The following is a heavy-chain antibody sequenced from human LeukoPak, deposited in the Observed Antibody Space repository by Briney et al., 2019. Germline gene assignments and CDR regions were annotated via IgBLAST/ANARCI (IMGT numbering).Heavy chain of an antibody. D-gene: IGHD3-22*01. CDR3: ARDQDEGYYDSSGYFDY. V-gene: IGHV3-66*01. J-gene: IGHJ4*02. CDR1: GFTVSSNY. CDR2: IYSGGST. Sequence: GGSLRLSCAASGFTVSSNYMSWVRQAPGKGLEWVSVIYSGGSTYYADSVKGRFTISRDNSKNTLYLQMNSLRAEDTAVYYCARDQDEGYYDSSGYFDYWGQGTLVTVSS.